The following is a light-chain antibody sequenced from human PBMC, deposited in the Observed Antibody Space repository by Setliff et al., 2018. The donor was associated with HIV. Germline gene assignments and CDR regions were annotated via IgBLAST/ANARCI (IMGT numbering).Light chain of an antibody. J-gene: IGLJ2*01. V-gene: IGLV1-40*01. CDR3: QSYDNSLIGSV. CDR1: SSNIGAGYD. CDR2: TNT. Sequence: QSALTQPPSVSGAPGQRVTISCTGSSSNIGAGYDVHWYQQLPGTAPKLLIYTNTNRPSGVPDRFSGSNSGTSASLAITGLQAEDGADYYCQSYDNSLIGSVFGGGTKVTVL.